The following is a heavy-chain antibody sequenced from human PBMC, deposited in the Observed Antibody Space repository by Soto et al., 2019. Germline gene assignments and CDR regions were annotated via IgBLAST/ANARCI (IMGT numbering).Heavy chain of an antibody. J-gene: IGHJ3*02. Sequence: ASVKVSCKASGGTFSSYTISWVRQAPGQGLEWMGRIIPILGIANYAQKFQGRVTITADKSTSTAYMELSSLRSEDTAVYYCARTDKTARGAFDIWGQGTMVTVSS. V-gene: IGHV1-69*02. D-gene: IGHD2-21*02. CDR1: GGTFSSYT. CDR3: ARTDKTARGAFDI. CDR2: IIPILGIA.